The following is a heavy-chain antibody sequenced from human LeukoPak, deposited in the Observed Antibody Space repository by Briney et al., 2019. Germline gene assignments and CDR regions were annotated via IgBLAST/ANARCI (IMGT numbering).Heavy chain of an antibody. CDR3: ARYYDSSGYYPYYFDY. CDR1: GGSISSYY. J-gene: IGHJ4*02. V-gene: IGHV4-59*01. D-gene: IGHD3-22*01. CDR2: IYYSGST. Sequence: SETLSLTCTVSGGSISSYYWSWIRQPPGKGLEWIGYIYYSGSTNYNPSLKSRVTISVDTSKNQFSLKLSSVTAADTAVYYCARYYDSSGYYPYYFDYWGQGTLVTVSS.